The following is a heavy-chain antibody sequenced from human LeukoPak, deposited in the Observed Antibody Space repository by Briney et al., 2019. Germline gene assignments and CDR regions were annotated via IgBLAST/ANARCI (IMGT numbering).Heavy chain of an antibody. V-gene: IGHV3-9*01. D-gene: IGHD2-2*01. Sequence: GRTLRLSCAASGFTFDDYAMHWVRQAPGKGLEWVSGISWNSGSIGYADSVKGRFTISRDNAKNSLYLQMNSLRAEDTALYYCVKGDCSSTSCSFDYWGQGTLVTVSS. CDR2: ISWNSGSI. CDR3: VKGDCSSTSCSFDY. CDR1: GFTFDDYA. J-gene: IGHJ4*02.